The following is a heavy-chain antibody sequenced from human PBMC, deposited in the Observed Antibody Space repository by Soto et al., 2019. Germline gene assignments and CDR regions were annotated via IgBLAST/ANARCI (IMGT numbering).Heavy chain of an antibody. D-gene: IGHD5-18*01. V-gene: IGHV3-21*01. CDR3: ARDRPQRGYGYGPITPGSVISGGGDAFDI. CDR2: ISSSSSYI. Sequence: SGGSLRLSCAASGFTFSSYSMNWVRQAPGKGLEWVSSISSSSSYIYYADSVKGRFTISRDNAKNSLYLQMNSLRAEDTAVYYCARDRPQRGYGYGPITPGSVISGGGDAFDIWGQGTMVTVSS. J-gene: IGHJ3*02. CDR1: GFTFSSYS.